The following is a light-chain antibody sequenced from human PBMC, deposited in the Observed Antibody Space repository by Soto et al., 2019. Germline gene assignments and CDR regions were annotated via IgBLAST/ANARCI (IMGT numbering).Light chain of an antibody. J-gene: IGLJ1*01. CDR2: EVS. Sequence: QSALTQPASVSGSPGQSITISCTGTSSDVGGYNYVSWYQQHPGKAPILMIYEVSNRPSGVSNRFSGSMSGNTASLTISGLQAEDVADYYCSSYTSSSIDYVFGTGTKLTFL. CDR1: SSDVGGYNY. V-gene: IGLV2-14*01. CDR3: SSYTSSSIDYV.